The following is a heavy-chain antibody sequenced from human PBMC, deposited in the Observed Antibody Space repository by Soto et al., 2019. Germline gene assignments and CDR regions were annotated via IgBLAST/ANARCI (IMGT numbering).Heavy chain of an antibody. CDR2: IIPIFGTA. Sequence: ASVKVSCKASGGTFSSYAISWVRQAPRQGLEWMGGIIPIFGTANYAQKFQGRVTITADKSTSTAYMELSSLRSEDTAVYYCASAPGGDYYYYYGMDFWGQGTTVTVSS. CDR1: GGTFSSYA. CDR3: ASAPGGDYYYYYGMDF. J-gene: IGHJ6*02. V-gene: IGHV1-69*06. D-gene: IGHD3-10*01.